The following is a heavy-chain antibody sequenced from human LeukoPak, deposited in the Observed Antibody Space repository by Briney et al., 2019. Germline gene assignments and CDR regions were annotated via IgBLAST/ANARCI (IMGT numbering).Heavy chain of an antibody. J-gene: IGHJ4*02. D-gene: IGHD4-23*01. Sequence: SETQSLTCTVSGGSISSYYWSWIRQPPGKGLEWIGYIYYSGSTNYNPSLKSRVTISVDTSKNQFSLKLSSVTAADTAVYYCARTASYGGKGHFDYWGQGTLVTVSS. CDR2: IYYSGST. V-gene: IGHV4-59*08. CDR3: ARTASYGGKGHFDY. CDR1: GGSISSYY.